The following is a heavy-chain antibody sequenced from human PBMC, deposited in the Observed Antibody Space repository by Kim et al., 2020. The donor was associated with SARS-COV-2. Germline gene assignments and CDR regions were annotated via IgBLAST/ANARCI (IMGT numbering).Heavy chain of an antibody. CDR1: GGSISSGDYY. D-gene: IGHD2-21*02. V-gene: IGHV4-30-4*01. Sequence: SGTLSLTCTVSGGSISSGDYYWSWIRQPPGKGLEWIGYIYYTGSSHYNPSLNSRVTISIDTSKNQFSLKVSSVTAADTAVYYCARGPPIGGGDCYSHWGQGTLVTVSS. CDR2: IYYTGSS. J-gene: IGHJ4*02. CDR3: ARGPPIGGGDCYSH.